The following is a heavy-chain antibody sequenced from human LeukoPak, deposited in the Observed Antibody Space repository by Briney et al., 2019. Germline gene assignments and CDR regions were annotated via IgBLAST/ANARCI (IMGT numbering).Heavy chain of an antibody. V-gene: IGHV3-33*06. D-gene: IGHD3-3*01. CDR3: AKTSRSNSAYDSPFDY. J-gene: IGHJ4*02. Sequence: GGSLRLSCEGSGFTFRSHGMHWVRQAPGKGLEWAALIWYDGSKEYYADSVKGRFTISRDNSQNTLFLQMNSLRAEDTAIYYCAKTSRSNSAYDSPFDYWGQGTQVTVSS. CDR2: IWYDGSKE. CDR1: GFTFRSHG.